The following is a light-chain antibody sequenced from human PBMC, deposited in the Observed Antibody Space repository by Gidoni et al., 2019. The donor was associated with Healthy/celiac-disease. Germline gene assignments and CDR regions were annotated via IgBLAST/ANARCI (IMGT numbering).Light chain of an antibody. Sequence: EIVLTQSPATLSLSPGERATLSCRNSQSVSSYLAWYQQKPGQAPRLLIYDASNRATGIPARFSGSGSGTDFTLTISSLEPEDFAVYYCQQRSNWPPTFXXXTRLEIK. V-gene: IGKV3-11*01. CDR3: QQRSNWPPT. CDR2: DAS. CDR1: QSVSSY. J-gene: IGKJ5*01.